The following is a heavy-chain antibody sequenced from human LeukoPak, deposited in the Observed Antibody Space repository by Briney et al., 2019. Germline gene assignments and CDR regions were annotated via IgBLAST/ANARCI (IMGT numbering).Heavy chain of an antibody. V-gene: IGHV3-30-3*01. D-gene: IGHD6-13*01. Sequence: GGSLRLSCAASGFAFSSYAMSWVRQAPGKGLEWVAVISYDGSNKYYADSVKGRFTISRDNSKNTLYLQMNSLRAEDTAVYYCARDVYARSWYSSYYYGMDVWGQGTTVTVSS. CDR1: GFAFSSYA. CDR3: ARDVYARSWYSSYYYGMDV. CDR2: ISYDGSNK. J-gene: IGHJ6*02.